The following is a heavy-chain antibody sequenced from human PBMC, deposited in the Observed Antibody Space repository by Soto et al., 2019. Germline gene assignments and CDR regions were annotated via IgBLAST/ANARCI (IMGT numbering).Heavy chain of an antibody. J-gene: IGHJ4*02. CDR1: GFTFSSYG. D-gene: IGHD6-19*01. CDR2: ISYDGSNK. CDR3: AKDGGSGWYLGYYFDY. V-gene: IGHV3-30*18. Sequence: PGGSLRLSCAASGFTFSSYGMHWVRQAPGKGLEWVAVISYDGSNKYYADSVKGRFTISRDNSKNTLYLQMNSLRAEDTAVYYCAKDGGSGWYLGYYFDYWGQGTLVTVSS.